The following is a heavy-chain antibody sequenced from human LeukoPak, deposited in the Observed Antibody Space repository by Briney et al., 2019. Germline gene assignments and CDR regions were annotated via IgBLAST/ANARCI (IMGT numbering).Heavy chain of an antibody. CDR1: GFTFSSYA. D-gene: IGHD2-8*01. J-gene: IGHJ6*03. CDR2: IRYDGTNK. Sequence: PGGSLRLSCAASGFTFSSYAMHWVRQAPGKGLEWVPFIRYDGTNKYYAGSVKGRFSISRDNSKNTLSVQMNSLRAEDTAVYYCARSNSLVLMAGYYMDVWGKGTTVTVSS. CDR3: ARSNSLVLMAGYYMDV. V-gene: IGHV3-30*02.